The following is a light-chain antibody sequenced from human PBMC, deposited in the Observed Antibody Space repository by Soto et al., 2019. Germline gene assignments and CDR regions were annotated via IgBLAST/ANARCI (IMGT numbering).Light chain of an antibody. Sequence: IQLTQSPSSLSASVGDRVTITCRASESISYYLNWYHQKPGKAPYLLIYAASSLQSGVPSRFSGSGSGTDFTLSISSLQPEDFGTYYCQQTYSTPITFGQGTRLEIK. V-gene: IGKV1-39*01. CDR2: AAS. CDR1: ESISYY. CDR3: QQTYSTPIT. J-gene: IGKJ5*01.